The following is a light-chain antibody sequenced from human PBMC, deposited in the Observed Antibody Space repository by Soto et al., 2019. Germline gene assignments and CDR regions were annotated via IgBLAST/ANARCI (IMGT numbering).Light chain of an antibody. Sequence: QSVLTQPASVSGSPGQSITISCTGTSSDVGTYNYDSWYQHHPGKAPKLMIYEVSNRPSGVSNRFSGSKSGNTASLTISGLQAEDEADYYCNSYTSSSTPYVFGTGTKLTVL. V-gene: IGLV2-14*01. CDR1: SSDVGTYNY. CDR2: EVS. CDR3: NSYTSSSTPYV. J-gene: IGLJ1*01.